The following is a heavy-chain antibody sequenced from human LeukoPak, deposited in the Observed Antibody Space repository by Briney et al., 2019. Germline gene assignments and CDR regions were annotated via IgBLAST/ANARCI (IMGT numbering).Heavy chain of an antibody. D-gene: IGHD1-7*01. CDR2: INPNSGGT. J-gene: IGHJ4*02. CDR1: GYTFTGYY. V-gene: IGHV1-2*02. Sequence: ASVKVSCKASGYTFTGYYMHRVRQAPGQGLEWMGWINPNSGGTNYAQKFQGRVTMTRDTSISTAYMELSRLRSDDTAVYYCARVVQLELPLDYWGQGTLVTVSS. CDR3: ARVVQLELPLDY.